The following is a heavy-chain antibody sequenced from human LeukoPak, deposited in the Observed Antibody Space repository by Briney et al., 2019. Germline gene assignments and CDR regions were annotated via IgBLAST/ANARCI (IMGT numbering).Heavy chain of an antibody. CDR3: ARARSSVTAPDY. J-gene: IGHJ4*02. D-gene: IGHD3-22*01. V-gene: IGHV3-33*01. CDR1: GFTFSRND. Sequence: PGTSLRLSCAASGFTFSRNDMHWVRQAPGKGLEWVAVIWYDGSNKYYADSVKGRFTISRDNSKNTLCLQMNSLRVEDTAVYYCARARSSVTAPDYWGQGTLVTVSS. CDR2: IWYDGSNK.